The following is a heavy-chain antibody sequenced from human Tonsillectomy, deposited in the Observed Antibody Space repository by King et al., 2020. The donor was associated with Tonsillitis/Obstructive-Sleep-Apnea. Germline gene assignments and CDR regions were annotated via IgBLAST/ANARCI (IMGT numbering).Heavy chain of an antibody. D-gene: IGHD3-3*01. V-gene: IGHV3-21*01. J-gene: IGHJ4*02. CDR2: ISSSSSYI. Sequence: VQLVESGGGLVKPGGSLRLSCAASGFTFSSYSMNWVRQAPGKGLEWVSSISSSSSYIYYADSVKGRFTISRDNAKNSLYLQMNSLRAEDTAVYYCAMSQGHYDFWSGYYNHSDYWGQGTLVTVSS. CDR1: GFTFSSYS. CDR3: AMSQGHYDFWSGYYNHSDY.